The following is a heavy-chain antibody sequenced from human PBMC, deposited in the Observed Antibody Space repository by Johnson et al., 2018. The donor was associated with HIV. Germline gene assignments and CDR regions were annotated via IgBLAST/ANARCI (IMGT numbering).Heavy chain of an antibody. D-gene: IGHD7-27*01. CDR2: IYSGGST. V-gene: IGHV3-66*01. CDR1: GFIVSSNY. J-gene: IGHJ3*02. CDR3: ARGRDSTGDGGAFDI. Sequence: VQLVESGGGLVQPGGSLRLSCVASGFIVSSNYMSWVRQAPGKGLEWVSVIYSGGSTYYADSVKGRFTISRDNSKNTLYLQMNSLRAEDTAVYYCARGRDSTGDGGAFDIWGQGTMVTVSS.